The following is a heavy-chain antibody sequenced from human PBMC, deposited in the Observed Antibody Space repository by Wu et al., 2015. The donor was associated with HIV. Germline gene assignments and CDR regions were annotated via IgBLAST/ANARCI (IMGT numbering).Heavy chain of an antibody. CDR2: IIPIFGTA. J-gene: IGHJ6*03. V-gene: IGHV1-69*12. Sequence: QVQLVQSGAEVKKPGSSVKVSCKASGGTFSSYAISWVRQAPGQGLEWMGGIIPIFGTANYAQKFQGRVTITADESTSTAYMELSSLRSEDTAVYYCARARGISSPRPYYYYYMDVWGKGTTVTVSS. D-gene: IGHD2-2*01. CDR1: GGTFSSYA. CDR3: ARARGISSPRPYYYYYMDV.